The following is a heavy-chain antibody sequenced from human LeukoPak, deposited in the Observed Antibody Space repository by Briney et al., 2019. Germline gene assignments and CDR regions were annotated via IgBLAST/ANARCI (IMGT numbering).Heavy chain of an antibody. D-gene: IGHD2-2*01. V-gene: IGHV4-31*03. J-gene: IGHJ2*01. CDR2: IYYSGST. CDR1: GGSISSSSYY. CDR3: ARQLRYFDL. Sequence: PSETLSLTCTVSGGSISSSSYYWGWIRQPPGKGLEWIGYIYYSGSTYYNPSLKSRVTISVDTSKNQFSLKLSSVTAADTAVYYCARQLRYFDLWGRGTLVTVSS.